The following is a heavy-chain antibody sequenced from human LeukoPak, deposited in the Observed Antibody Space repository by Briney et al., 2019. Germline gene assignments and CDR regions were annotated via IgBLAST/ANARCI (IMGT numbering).Heavy chain of an antibody. CDR3: AREGGYPTDCFDY. D-gene: IGHD5-12*01. CDR1: GFAFSSYA. Sequence: GGSLRLSCAASGFAFSSYAMHWVRQAPGKGLEWVAVISYDGSNKYYADSVKGRFTISRDNSKNTLYLQMNSLRAEDTAVYYCAREGGYPTDCFDYWGQGTLVTVSS. CDR2: ISYDGSNK. J-gene: IGHJ4*02. V-gene: IGHV3-30*04.